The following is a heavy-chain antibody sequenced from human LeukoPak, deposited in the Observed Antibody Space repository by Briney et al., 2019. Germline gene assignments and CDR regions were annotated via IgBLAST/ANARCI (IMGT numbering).Heavy chain of an antibody. J-gene: IGHJ5*02. CDR3: AKGQQWLFNWFDR. Sequence: GGALRLSCAACGFTFSSYGMSWVRQAPGKGVEGVSPISGSGGSTYYADSVRGRFTISRDNSKNTLYLQMNSLRAEDTAVYYCAKGQQWLFNWFDRWGQGTLVTASS. V-gene: IGHV3-23*01. D-gene: IGHD6-19*01. CDR2: ISGSGGST. CDR1: GFTFSSYG.